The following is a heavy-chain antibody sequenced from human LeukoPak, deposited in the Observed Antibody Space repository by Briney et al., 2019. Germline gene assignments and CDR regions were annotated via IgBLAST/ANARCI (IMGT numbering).Heavy chain of an antibody. CDR1: GGSISSGGYY. V-gene: IGHV4-61*08. CDR3: ARGGLDPSYNWFDP. J-gene: IGHJ5*02. D-gene: IGHD1-26*01. Sequence: SQTLSLTCTVSGGSISSGGYYWSWIRQHPGKGLEWIGYIYYSGSTNYNPSLKSRVTISVDTSKNQFSLKLSSVTAADTAVYYCARGGLDPSYNWFDPWGQGTLVTVSS. CDR2: IYYSGST.